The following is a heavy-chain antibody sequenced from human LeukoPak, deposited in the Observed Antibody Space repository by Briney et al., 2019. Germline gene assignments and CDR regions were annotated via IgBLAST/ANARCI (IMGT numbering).Heavy chain of an antibody. V-gene: IGHV4-59*08. CDR1: GGSISSYY. D-gene: IGHD5-18*01. Sequence: SETLSLTCTVSGGSISSYYWSWIRQPPGKGREGIGYIYYSGSTNYNPSLKSRVTISVDTSKNQFSLKLSSVTAADTAVYYCARTHAGDADTAMALWCFDLWGRGTLVTVSS. CDR3: ARTHAGDADTAMALWCFDL. J-gene: IGHJ2*01. CDR2: IYYSGST.